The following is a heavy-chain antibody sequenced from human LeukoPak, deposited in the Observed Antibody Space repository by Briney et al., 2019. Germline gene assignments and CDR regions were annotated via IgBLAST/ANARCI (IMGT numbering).Heavy chain of an antibody. CDR1: GYTFTSYG. J-gene: IGHJ2*01. D-gene: IGHD4-17*01. CDR3: ARNWDGDYGNWYFDL. CDR2: ISAYNGNT. V-gene: IGHV1-18*01. Sequence: ASVKVSCKASGYTFTSYGISWVRQAPGQGLEWMGLISAYNGNTNYAQKLQGRVTMTTDTSTSTAYMELRSLRSDDTAVYYCARNWDGDYGNWYFDLWGRGTLVTVSS.